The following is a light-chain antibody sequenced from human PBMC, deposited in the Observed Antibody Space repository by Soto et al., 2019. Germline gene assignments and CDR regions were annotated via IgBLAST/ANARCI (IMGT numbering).Light chain of an antibody. J-gene: IGLJ2*01. CDR1: SSDVGGYNF. V-gene: IGLV2-11*01. Sequence: QSALTQPRSVSGSPGQSVTISCTGTSSDVGGYNFVSWYQQHPGKVPKLMTYDVSQRPSGVPDRFSGSKSGNTASLTISGLQAEDEADYYCCSYAGSYSLFGGGTKVTV. CDR3: CSYAGSYSL. CDR2: DVS.